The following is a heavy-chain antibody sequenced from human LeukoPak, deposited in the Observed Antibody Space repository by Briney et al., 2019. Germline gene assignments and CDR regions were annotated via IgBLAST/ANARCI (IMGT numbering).Heavy chain of an antibody. CDR2: IYTSGST. D-gene: IGHD3-10*01. Sequence: SETLSLTCTVSGGSISSYYWSWIRQPPGKGLEWIGYIYTSGSTNYNPSLKSRVTISVDTSKNQFSLKLSSVTAADTAVYYCARGWPPGYYGPDAFDIWGQGIMVTVSS. J-gene: IGHJ3*02. CDR3: ARGWPPGYYGPDAFDI. CDR1: GGSISSYY. V-gene: IGHV4-4*09.